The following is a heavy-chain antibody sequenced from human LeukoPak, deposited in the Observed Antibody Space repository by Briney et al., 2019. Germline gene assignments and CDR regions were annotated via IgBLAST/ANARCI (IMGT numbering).Heavy chain of an antibody. V-gene: IGHV1-2*02. J-gene: IGHJ5*02. D-gene: IGHD5-24*01. Sequence: ASVKVSCKASGYTFTGYYMHWVRQAPGQGLEWMEWINPNSGGTNYEQKFQGRVTMTRDTSISTAYMELSRLRSDDTAVYYCARDMRDGFNWFDPWGQGTLVTVSS. CDR3: ARDMRDGFNWFDP. CDR2: INPNSGGT. CDR1: GYTFTGYY.